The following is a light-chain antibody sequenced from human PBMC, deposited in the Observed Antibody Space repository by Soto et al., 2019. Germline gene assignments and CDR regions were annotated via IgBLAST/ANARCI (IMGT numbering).Light chain of an antibody. J-gene: IGKJ4*01. V-gene: IGKV3-15*01. CDR1: QSINDN. CDR3: QQYNNWPRAT. Sequence: EIVMTQSPATLSVSPGERATLSCRASQSINDNLAWYQQKPGQAPRLLKFRTSTRATGFPARFSAGGSGTDFNLTICSLQTEDFAIYHCQQYNNWPRATFGGVTKVEIK. CDR2: RTS.